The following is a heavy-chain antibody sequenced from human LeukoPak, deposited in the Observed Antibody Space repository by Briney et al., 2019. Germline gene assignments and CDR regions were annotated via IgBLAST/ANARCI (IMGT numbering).Heavy chain of an antibody. D-gene: IGHD1-26*01. CDR2: INTDGRIT. CDR1: GFSFRNFA. V-gene: IGHV3-64*02. Sequence: GGSLGLSCVASGFSFRNFAIHWVRQAPGKGLEYVSVINTDGRITYYADSVKGRFTISGDNSKNTVYLQMGSLRGEDMAVYYCTRDGGSFCDFDYWGQGALVTVSS. J-gene: IGHJ4*02. CDR3: TRDGGSFCDFDY.